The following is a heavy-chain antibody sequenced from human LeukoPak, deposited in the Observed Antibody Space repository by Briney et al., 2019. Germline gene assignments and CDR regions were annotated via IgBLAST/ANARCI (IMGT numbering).Heavy chain of an antibody. V-gene: IGHV3-30*03. J-gene: IGHJ6*02. CDR1: GFTFSSYS. CDR2: ISYDGSNK. CDR3: ARALQWLVGGSFRHYGMDV. Sequence: PGGSLRLSCAASGFTFSSYSMNWVRQAPGKGLEWVAVISYDGSNKYYADSVKGRFTISRDNSKNTLYLQMNSLRAEDTAVYYCARALQWLVGGSFRHYGMDVWGQGTTVTVSS. D-gene: IGHD6-19*01.